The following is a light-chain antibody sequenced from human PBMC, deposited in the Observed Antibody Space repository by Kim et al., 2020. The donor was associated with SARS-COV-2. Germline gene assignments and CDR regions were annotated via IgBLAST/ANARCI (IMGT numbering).Light chain of an antibody. V-gene: IGLV2-8*01. Sequence: GQSVTISCTGTSGDVGGYNYVSWYQQHPGKAPKLMIYEVSKRPSGVPDRFSGSKSGNTASLTVSGLQAEDEADYYCSSYAGSNEVVFGGGTQLTVL. J-gene: IGLJ2*01. CDR2: EVS. CDR1: SGDVGGYNY. CDR3: SSYAGSNEVV.